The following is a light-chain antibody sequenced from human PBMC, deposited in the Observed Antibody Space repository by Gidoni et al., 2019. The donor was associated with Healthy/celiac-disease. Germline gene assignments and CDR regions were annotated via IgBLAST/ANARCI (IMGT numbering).Light chain of an antibody. V-gene: IGKV3-15*01. Sequence: EIVMTQSPATLSVSPGERATLSCRASQSVSSKLAWYQQKPGQAPRLLIYGASTRATGIPARCSGSGSGTEFTLTISSLQSEDFAVYYCQQYNNWPPLTFXGXTKVEIK. CDR2: GAS. CDR3: QQYNNWPPLT. CDR1: QSVSSK. J-gene: IGKJ4*01.